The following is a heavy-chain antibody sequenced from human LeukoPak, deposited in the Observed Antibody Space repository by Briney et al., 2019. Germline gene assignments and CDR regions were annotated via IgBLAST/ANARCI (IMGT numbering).Heavy chain of an antibody. CDR2: IYSSGST. CDR1: GGSISGYY. Sequence: SKTLSLTCSVSGGSISGYYWSWIRQPAGKGLEWIGRIYSSGSTNYNPSLKTRVTMSLDTSKNQFSLNLTTVTAADTDVYYCARTSARGARFDYWGQGTLVTVSS. V-gene: IGHV4-4*07. J-gene: IGHJ4*02. CDR3: ARTSARGARFDY. D-gene: IGHD3-10*01.